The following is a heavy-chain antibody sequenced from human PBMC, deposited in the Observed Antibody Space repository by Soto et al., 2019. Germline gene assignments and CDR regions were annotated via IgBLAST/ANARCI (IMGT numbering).Heavy chain of an antibody. D-gene: IGHD3-22*01. CDR1: GGTFSRYA. V-gene: IGHV1-69*13. CDR2: IIPLFGKA. CDR3: ARDGTLYDSSGYYYLY. J-gene: IGHJ4*02. Sequence: GASVKVSCKASGGTFSRYAISWVRQAPGQGLEWMGGIIPLFGKANYAQKFQGRVTITADESTSTAYMELSSLRSEDTAVYCCARDGTLYDSSGYYYLYWGQGTLVTVSS.